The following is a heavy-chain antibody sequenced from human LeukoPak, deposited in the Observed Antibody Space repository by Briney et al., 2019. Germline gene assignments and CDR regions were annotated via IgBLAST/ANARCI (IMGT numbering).Heavy chain of an antibody. J-gene: IGHJ6*02. CDR1: GYTFTGYY. Sequence: ASVKVSCKASGYTFTGYYMHWVRRAPGQGLEWMGWINPNSGGTNYAQKFQGRGTMTRDTSISTAYMELSRLRSDDTAVYSCARDGVVVVPAGPYYYYGMDVWGQGTTVTVSS. CDR3: ARDGVVVVPAGPYYYYGMDV. V-gene: IGHV1-2*02. CDR2: INPNSGGT. D-gene: IGHD2-2*01.